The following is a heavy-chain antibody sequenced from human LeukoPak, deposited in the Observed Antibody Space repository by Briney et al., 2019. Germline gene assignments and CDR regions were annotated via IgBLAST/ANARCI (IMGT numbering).Heavy chain of an antibody. J-gene: IGHJ5*02. CDR2: ISGDGGST. D-gene: IGHD2-21*01. CDR3: AKAQSDQFDP. Sequence: GWSLGRDCQAAGCTVGDYAMSWVRQYQGKDLEWVSLISGDGGSTYYADSVKGRFTISRDNSKNSLYLQMNSLRTEGTALYYCAKAQSDQFDPWGQGTLVTVSS. CDR1: GCTVGDYA. V-gene: IGHV3-43*02.